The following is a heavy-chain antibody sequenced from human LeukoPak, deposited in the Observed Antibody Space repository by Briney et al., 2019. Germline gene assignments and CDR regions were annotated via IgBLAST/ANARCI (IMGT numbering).Heavy chain of an antibody. CDR3: ATWTDSSGSYYPGY. Sequence: GGSLRLSCAASGFTFSSYSMNWVRQAPGKGLEWVSSISSSSTYIYHADSVKGRFTISRDNAKNSLYLQMNSLRAEDTAVYYCATWTDSSGSYYPGYWGQGTLVTVSS. J-gene: IGHJ4*02. V-gene: IGHV3-21*01. CDR2: ISSSSTYI. CDR1: GFTFSSYS. D-gene: IGHD3-22*01.